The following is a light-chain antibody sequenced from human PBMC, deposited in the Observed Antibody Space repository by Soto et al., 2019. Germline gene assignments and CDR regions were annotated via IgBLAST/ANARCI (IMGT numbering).Light chain of an antibody. CDR1: NSDVGGFSY. Sequence: QSALTQPRSVSGSPGQSVTISCTGTNSDVGGFSYVSCYQQLPGKAPKLIIYGVTKRPSGVPDRFSGSKSGNTASLTISGLQAEDAADYYCCSYAGSSQVFGTGTKVTVL. CDR2: GVT. CDR3: CSYAGSSQV. V-gene: IGLV2-11*01. J-gene: IGLJ1*01.